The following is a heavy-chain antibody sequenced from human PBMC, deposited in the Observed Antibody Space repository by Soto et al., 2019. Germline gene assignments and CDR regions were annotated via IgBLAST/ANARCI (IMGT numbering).Heavy chain of an antibody. V-gene: IGHV3-15*01. CDR1: GFTFSNAW. J-gene: IGHJ4*02. Sequence: EVQLVESGGGLVKPGGSLRLSCAASGFTFSNAWMSWVRQAPGKGLEWVGRIKSKTDGGTTDYAAPVKGRFTISRDDSKNTLYLQMNSLKTEDTAVYYCTTLIPAAREVTDYWGQGTLVTVSS. CDR2: IKSKTDGGTT. CDR3: TTLIPAAREVTDY. D-gene: IGHD2-2*01.